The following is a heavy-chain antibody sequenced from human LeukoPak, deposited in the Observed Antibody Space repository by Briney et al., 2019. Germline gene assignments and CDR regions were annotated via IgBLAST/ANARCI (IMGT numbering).Heavy chain of an antibody. J-gene: IGHJ4*02. D-gene: IGHD2-15*01. CDR1: GFTFSWYG. Sequence: GGSLRLSCAASGFTFSWYGMHWVRQAPGKGLEWVAVMSHDGSNKYYADSLKGRFTISRDNSKNTPYLQMNSLRAGDTAVYYCAKESGVYCSGGSCYLDHWGQGTLVTVSS. V-gene: IGHV3-30*18. CDR2: MSHDGSNK. CDR3: AKESGVYCSGGSCYLDH.